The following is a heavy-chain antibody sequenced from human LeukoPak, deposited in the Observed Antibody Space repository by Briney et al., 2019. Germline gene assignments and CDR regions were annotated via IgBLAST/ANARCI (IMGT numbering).Heavy chain of an antibody. CDR3: ARDGGEEPVDY. J-gene: IGHJ4*02. CDR1: GFTFSSYW. Sequence: GGSLRLSCAASGFTFSSYWMTWVRQAPGKGLEWVAVISYDGSNKYYADSVKGRFTISRDNSKNTLYLQMNSLRAEDTAVYYCARDGGEEPVDYWGQGTLVTVSS. V-gene: IGHV3-30-3*01. CDR2: ISYDGSNK. D-gene: IGHD1-14*01.